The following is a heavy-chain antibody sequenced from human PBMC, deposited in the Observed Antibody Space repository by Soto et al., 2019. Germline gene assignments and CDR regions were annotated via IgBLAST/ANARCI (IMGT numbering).Heavy chain of an antibody. CDR2: ISYTGGNT. D-gene: IGHD6-6*01. Sequence: PGGSLRLSCAASGFTLSSYAMTWVRQAPGKGLECVSSISYTGGNTYYADSVKGRFAVSRDNSKNTLFLQMNSLRAEDTAVYFCAKDWSSSSPRGYYGMDVWGQGTTVTVSS. CDR3: AKDWSSSSPRGYYGMDV. V-gene: IGHV3-23*01. J-gene: IGHJ6*02. CDR1: GFTLSSYA.